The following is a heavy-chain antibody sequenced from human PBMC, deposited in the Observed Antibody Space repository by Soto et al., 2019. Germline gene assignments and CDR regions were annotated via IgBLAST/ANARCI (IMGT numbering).Heavy chain of an antibody. J-gene: IGHJ4*02. CDR3: ARAPGYCSGGSCRITYYFDY. D-gene: IGHD2-15*01. Sequence: QVQLVQSGAEVKKPGSSVKVSCKASGGTFSSYAISWVRQAPGQGLEWMGGIIPIFGTGNYAQKFQGRVTISSDESTSTAYVELSSLRSEDTAVYYCARAPGYCSGGSCRITYYFDYWGEGALVTVAS. CDR1: GGTFSSYA. CDR2: IIPIFGTG. V-gene: IGHV1-69*01.